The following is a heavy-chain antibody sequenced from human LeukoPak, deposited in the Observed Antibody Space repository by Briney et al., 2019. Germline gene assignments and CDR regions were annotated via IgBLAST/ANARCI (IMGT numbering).Heavy chain of an antibody. CDR2: IYPDDSDT. V-gene: IGHV5-51*01. CDR1: GYSFRNYW. D-gene: IGHD2-2*02. J-gene: IGHJ4*02. CDR3: AIGGDSTTSCYRCFNY. Sequence: GESLKISCKGFGYSFRNYWIGWVRQMPGKGLEWMGIIYPDDSDTRYSPSFQGQVTISADKSISTAYLQWSSLKASDTAIHYCAIGGDSTTSCYRCFNYRGQGTLVTVSS.